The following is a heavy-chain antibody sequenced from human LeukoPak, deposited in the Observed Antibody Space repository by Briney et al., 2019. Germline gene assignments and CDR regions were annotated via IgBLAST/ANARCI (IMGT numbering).Heavy chain of an antibody. Sequence: SETLSLTCTVSGDSISNGVKYWSWIRQHPGRGLEWIGYIYHSGRSYYNPSLESRTTMSVDTSKNQFSLNLSSVTAADTAVYYCARDQVECTGGTCQSRVGFDFWGQGTLVTVSS. V-gene: IGHV4-31*03. CDR3: ARDQVECTGGTCQSRVGFDF. D-gene: IGHD2-8*02. CDR1: GDSISNGVKY. J-gene: IGHJ4*02. CDR2: IYHSGRS.